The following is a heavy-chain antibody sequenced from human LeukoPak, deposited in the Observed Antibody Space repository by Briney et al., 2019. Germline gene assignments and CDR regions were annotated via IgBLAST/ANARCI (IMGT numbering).Heavy chain of an antibody. CDR1: GFTFSSYG. CDR3: AKHRGLDY. Sequence: PGGSLRLSCAASGFTFSSYGIHWVRQAPGKGLEWVAVISYDGSNKYYADSVKGRFTISRDNSKNTLYLQMNSLRAEDTAVYYCAKHRGLDYWGQGTLVTVSS. D-gene: IGHD3-10*01. V-gene: IGHV3-30*18. J-gene: IGHJ4*02. CDR2: ISYDGSNK.